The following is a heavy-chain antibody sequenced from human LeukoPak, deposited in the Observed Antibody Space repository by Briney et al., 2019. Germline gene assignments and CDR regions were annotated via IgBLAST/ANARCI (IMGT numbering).Heavy chain of an antibody. CDR1: GFSFSSNL. D-gene: IGHD1/OR15-1a*01. Sequence: GGSLRLSCAASGFSFSSNLMSWVRQAPGKGLEWVSVIYSGGTTYYADSVKGQFTISRDNSKNTLSLQMNNLRAEDTAVYYCARDGYGNNYMDVWGKGTTVTVSS. CDR3: ARDGYGNNYMDV. V-gene: IGHV3-53*01. J-gene: IGHJ6*03. CDR2: IYSGGTT.